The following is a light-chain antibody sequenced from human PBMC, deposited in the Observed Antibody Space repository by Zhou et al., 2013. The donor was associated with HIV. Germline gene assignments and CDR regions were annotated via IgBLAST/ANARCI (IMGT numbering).Light chain of an antibody. J-gene: IGKJ1*01. CDR2: GAS. CDR3: QRYITYPWT. Sequence: DIEMTQSPSSLSASIGDRVTISCRSSQSISNYLNWYQHKPGKAPKLLIFGASILASGVPSRFSGSGSGTEYTLTVSSLHPDDFATYYCQRYITYPWTFGQGTKVEIK. V-gene: IGKV1-5*01. CDR1: QSISNY.